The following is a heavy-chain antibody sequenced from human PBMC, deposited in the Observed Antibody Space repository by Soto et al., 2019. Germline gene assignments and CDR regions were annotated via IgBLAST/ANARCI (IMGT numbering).Heavy chain of an antibody. CDR3: AMSIAARYATWFDP. CDR1: GYTFTGYY. Sequence: ASVKVSCKASGYTFTGYYMRWVRQAPGQGLEWMGWINPNSGGTNYAQKFQGWVTMTRDTSISTAYMELSRLRSDDTAVYYCAMSIAARYATWFDPWGQGTLVTAPQ. D-gene: IGHD6-6*01. CDR2: INPNSGGT. J-gene: IGHJ5*02. V-gene: IGHV1-2*04.